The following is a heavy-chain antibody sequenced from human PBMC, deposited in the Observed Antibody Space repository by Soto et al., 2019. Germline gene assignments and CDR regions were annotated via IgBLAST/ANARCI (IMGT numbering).Heavy chain of an antibody. J-gene: IGHJ3*02. Sequence: EVQLVGSGGGLVQPGGSLRLSCAASGFSFSSHWMSWVRQAPGRGLEWVANIRQDGGAEHYLDSVKGRFTLSRDNAKNSLYLQMNGLRVDDTAVYYCAKSEGYSFDIRGQGTMVTVSS. CDR3: AKSEGYSFDI. CDR1: GFSFSSHW. V-gene: IGHV3-7*01. D-gene: IGHD1-1*01. CDR2: IRQDGGAE.